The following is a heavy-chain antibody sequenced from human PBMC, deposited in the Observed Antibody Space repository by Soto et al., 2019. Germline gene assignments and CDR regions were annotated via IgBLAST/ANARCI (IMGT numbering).Heavy chain of an antibody. V-gene: IGHV3-33*01. Sequence: GGSLRLSCAASGFTFSSYGMHWVRQAPGKGLEWVAVIWYDGSNKYYADSVKGRFTISRDNSKNTLYLQMNSLRAEDTAVYYCARDPGEAYCGGDCYSRGIYYFDYWGQGTLVTVSS. CDR2: IWYDGSNK. CDR1: GFTFSSYG. D-gene: IGHD2-21*02. J-gene: IGHJ4*02. CDR3: ARDPGEAYCGGDCYSRGIYYFDY.